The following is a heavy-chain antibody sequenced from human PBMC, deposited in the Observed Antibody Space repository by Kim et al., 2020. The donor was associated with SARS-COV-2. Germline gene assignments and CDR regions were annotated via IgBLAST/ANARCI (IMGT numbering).Heavy chain of an antibody. J-gene: IGHJ4*02. CDR3: ARDASGYDDY. D-gene: IGHD5-12*01. CDR2: TR. Sequence: TRYSEDSVKGRFTISRDNAKNSLYLQMNSLRDEDEAVYYCARDASGYDDYWGQGTLVTVSS. V-gene: IGHV3-48*02.